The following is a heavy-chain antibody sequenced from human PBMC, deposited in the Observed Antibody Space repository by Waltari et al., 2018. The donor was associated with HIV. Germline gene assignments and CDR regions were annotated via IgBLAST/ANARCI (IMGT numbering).Heavy chain of an antibody. CDR2: ISSRSSYI. J-gene: IGHJ6*02. CDR3: ARGIVGAKEKNNGMDV. V-gene: IGHV3-21*01. Sequence: EVQLVESGGGLVKPGGSLRLSCAASGFTFSGYSMNWVRQAPGKGLEWVSSISSRSSYIYYADSVKGRFTISRDNAKNSLYLQMNSLRAEDTAVYYCARGIVGAKEKNNGMDVWGQGTTVTVSS. CDR1: GFTFSGYS. D-gene: IGHD1-26*01.